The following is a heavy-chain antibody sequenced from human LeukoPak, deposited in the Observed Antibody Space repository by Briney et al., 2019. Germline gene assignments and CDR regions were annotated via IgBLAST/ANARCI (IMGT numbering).Heavy chain of an antibody. J-gene: IGHJ4*02. D-gene: IGHD3-22*01. V-gene: IGHV3-30-3*01. CDR3: ARDLVGGWDDSSGYYYGYFDY. CDR1: GFTFAIYA. CDR2: ISYDGNNK. Sequence: GGSLRLSCATSGFTFAIYAMHWVRQAPGKGLEWVAVISYDGNNKYYADSVKGRFTISRDNSKNTLYLQMNSLRAEDTAVYYCARDLVGGWDDSSGYYYGYFDYWGQGTLVTVSS.